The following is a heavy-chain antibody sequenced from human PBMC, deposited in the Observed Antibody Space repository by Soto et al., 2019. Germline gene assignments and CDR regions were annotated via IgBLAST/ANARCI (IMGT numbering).Heavy chain of an antibody. CDR3: ARVDSYGPYYYYYGMDV. CDR1: GDSISSGNHY. CDR2: IFYSGTA. Sequence: SETLSLTCTVSGDSISSGNHYWSWIRQPPGRGLEWIGYIFYSGTAYYNPSLKSRLTISVDTSKNQFSLKLSSVTAADTAMYYCARVDSYGPYYYYYGMDVWGQGTTVTVSS. J-gene: IGHJ6*02. D-gene: IGHD5-18*01. V-gene: IGHV4-30-4*01.